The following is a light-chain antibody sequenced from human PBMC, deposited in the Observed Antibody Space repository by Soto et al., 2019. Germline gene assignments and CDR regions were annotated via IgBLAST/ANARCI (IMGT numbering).Light chain of an antibody. V-gene: IGKV3-11*01. CDR3: QQYRT. CDR2: DAY. CDR1: QSFRGL. J-gene: IGKJ1*01. Sequence: EVVLTQSPVTLSLSPGERATLSCRASQSFRGLLAWYQQKPGQAPRLLIYDAYNRATGIPPRFSGSGSGPDFTLTISRLEPEDFAVYYCQQYRTFGQGTKVDIK.